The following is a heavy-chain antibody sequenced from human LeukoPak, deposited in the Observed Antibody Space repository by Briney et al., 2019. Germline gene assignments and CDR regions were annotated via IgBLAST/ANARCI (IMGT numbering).Heavy chain of an antibody. V-gene: IGHV3-74*01. Sequence: GGSLRLSCAASGFTFSSYWLHWVRQAPGKGLVWVSRIKGDERSTNYADSVKGRFTISRDNAKNTVYLEMNSLRAEGTAVYYCVRGQLWSYYHDYWGQGTLVTVSS. CDR2: IKGDERST. CDR3: VRGQLWSYYHDY. J-gene: IGHJ4*02. CDR1: GFTFSSYW. D-gene: IGHD5-18*01.